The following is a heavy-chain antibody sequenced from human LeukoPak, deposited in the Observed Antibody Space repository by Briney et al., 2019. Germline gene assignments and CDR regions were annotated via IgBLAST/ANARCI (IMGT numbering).Heavy chain of an antibody. Sequence: SGPTLVNPTPTLTLTCTFSGFALSHRGVAVGWIRQPPGKAPEWLALIYGNDDVRYSPSLQSRLTITKDTSKNQVVLTMTDMDPVDTATYYCSHRQNSDYGYWGQGTLVTVSS. CDR2: IYGNDDV. D-gene: IGHD4-17*01. J-gene: IGHJ4*02. CDR1: GFALSHRGVA. CDR3: SHRQNSDYGY. V-gene: IGHV2-5*01.